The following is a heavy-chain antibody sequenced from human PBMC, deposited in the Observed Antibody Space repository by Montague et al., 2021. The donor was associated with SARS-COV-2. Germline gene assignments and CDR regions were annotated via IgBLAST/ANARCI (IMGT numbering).Heavy chain of an antibody. CDR2: IDWDDDK. D-gene: IGHD3-9*01. J-gene: IGHJ4*02. Sequence: VKPTQTLTLTCTFSGFSLSTSGMCVSWIRQPPGKALEWLALIDWDDDKYYSTSLKTRLTISKDTSKDQVVLTMTNMDPVDTATSYCARIRDYDILTGSYAGFDYWGQGTLVTVSS. CDR1: GFSLSTSGMC. CDR3: ARIRDYDILTGSYAGFDY. V-gene: IGHV2-70*01.